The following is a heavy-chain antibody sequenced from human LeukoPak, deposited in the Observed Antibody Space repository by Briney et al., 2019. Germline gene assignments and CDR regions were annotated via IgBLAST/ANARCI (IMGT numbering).Heavy chain of an antibody. CDR1: GYTFTGYY. Sequence: ASVKVSCKASGYTFTGYYMHWVRQAPGQGLEWMGWINPNSGGTNYAQKFQGWVTMTRDTSISTAYMEPSRLRSDDTAVYYCARDRYSGYDYYYYYGMDVWGQGTTVTVSS. CDR3: ARDRYSGYDYYYYYGMDV. J-gene: IGHJ6*02. V-gene: IGHV1-2*04. D-gene: IGHD5-12*01. CDR2: INPNSGGT.